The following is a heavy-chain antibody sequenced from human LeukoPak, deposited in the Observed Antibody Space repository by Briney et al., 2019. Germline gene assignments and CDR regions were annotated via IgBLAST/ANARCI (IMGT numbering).Heavy chain of an antibody. CDR2: IYTSGTT. Sequence: SETLSLTCTVSGGSFSSYYWSWIRQPAGKGLEWIGHIYTSGTTNYNPSLKSRVTISVDASKNQFSLKLSSVTAADTAVYYCARGGSYYDYWGQGTLVTVSS. CDR3: ARGGSYYDY. CDR1: GGSFSSYY. V-gene: IGHV4-4*07. J-gene: IGHJ4*02. D-gene: IGHD1-26*01.